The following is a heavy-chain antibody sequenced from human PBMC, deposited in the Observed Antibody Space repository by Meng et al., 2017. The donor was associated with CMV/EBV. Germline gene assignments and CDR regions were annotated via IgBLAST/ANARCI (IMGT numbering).Heavy chain of an antibody. CDR2: IYYSGST. Sequence: GSLRLSCTVSGGSISSSSYYWGWIRQPPGKGLEWIGSIYYSGSTYYNPSLKSRVTISVDTSKNQFSLKLSSVTAADTAVYYCARSGYCSSTSCYRLQNYYYYYGMDVWGLGTTVNVSS. CDR3: ARSGYCSSTSCYRLQNYYYYYGMDV. D-gene: IGHD2-2*02. CDR1: GGSISSSSYY. J-gene: IGHJ6*02. V-gene: IGHV4-39*07.